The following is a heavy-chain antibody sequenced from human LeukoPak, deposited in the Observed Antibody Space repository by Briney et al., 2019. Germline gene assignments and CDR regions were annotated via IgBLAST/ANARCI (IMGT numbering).Heavy chain of an antibody. V-gene: IGHV4-38-2*02. J-gene: IGHJ4*02. CDR2: IYHSGST. CDR1: GYSISSGYY. D-gene: IGHD6-19*01. CDR3: AGDRAGKGYFDY. Sequence: SETLSLTCAVSGYSISSGYYWGWIRQPPGKGLEWIGSIYHSGSTYYNPSLKSRVTISVDTSKNQFSLKLSSVTAADTAVYYCAGDRAGKGYFDYWGQGTLVTVSS.